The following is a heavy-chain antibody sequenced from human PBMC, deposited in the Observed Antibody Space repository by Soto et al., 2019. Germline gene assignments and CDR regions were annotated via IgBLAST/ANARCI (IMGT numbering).Heavy chain of an antibody. CDR2: IYYSGST. CDR3: ARPLRGYYDILTGRNDGWFDP. Sequence: PSETLSLTCTVSGGSISSGDYYWSWIRQPPGKGLEWIGYIYYSGSTYYNPSLKSRVTISVDTSKNQFSLKLSSVTAADTAMYYCARPLRGYYDILTGRNDGWFDPWGQGTLVTVSS. D-gene: IGHD3-9*01. V-gene: IGHV4-30-4*01. J-gene: IGHJ5*02. CDR1: GGSISSGDYY.